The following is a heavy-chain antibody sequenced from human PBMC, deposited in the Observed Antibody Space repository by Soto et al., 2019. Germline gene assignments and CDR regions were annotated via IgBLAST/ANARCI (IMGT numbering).Heavy chain of an antibody. D-gene: IGHD3-22*01. CDR1: GFTFSSYA. Sequence: EVQLLESGGGLVQPGGSLRLSCAASGFTFSSYAMSWVRQAPGKGLEWVSGISGSGGSTYYADSVKGRFTISRDNSKNTLYLQMNSLGAEDTAVYYCARDYDSSGYSLYDAFDIWGQGTMVTV. V-gene: IGHV3-23*01. CDR2: ISGSGGST. CDR3: ARDYDSSGYSLYDAFDI. J-gene: IGHJ3*02.